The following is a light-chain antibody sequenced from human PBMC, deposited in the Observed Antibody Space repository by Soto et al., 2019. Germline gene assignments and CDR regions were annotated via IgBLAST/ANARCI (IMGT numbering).Light chain of an antibody. CDR3: QQRSIWPPD. J-gene: IGKJ5*01. Sequence: EIVLTQSPGTLSLSPGERATLSCSASQSVRSYLAWYQQKPGQAPRLLIYDASNRATGIPARFSGSGSGTDFTLTISSLEPEDFAVYYCQQRSIWPPDFGQGTRLEIK. CDR1: QSVRSY. CDR2: DAS. V-gene: IGKV3-11*01.